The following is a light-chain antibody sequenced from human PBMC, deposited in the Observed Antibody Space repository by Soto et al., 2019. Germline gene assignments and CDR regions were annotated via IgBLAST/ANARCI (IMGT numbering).Light chain of an antibody. Sequence: EIVMTQSPATLSVSPGERATLSCRASQSVSSNLAWYQQKPGQAPRLLIYGASTRATGIPARFSGSGSGTDFTLTISRLNSKYFAFYNCQKYNTGPRGTFGKGT. CDR1: QSVSSN. CDR2: GAS. J-gene: IGKJ1*01. V-gene: IGKV3-15*01. CDR3: QKYNTGPRGT.